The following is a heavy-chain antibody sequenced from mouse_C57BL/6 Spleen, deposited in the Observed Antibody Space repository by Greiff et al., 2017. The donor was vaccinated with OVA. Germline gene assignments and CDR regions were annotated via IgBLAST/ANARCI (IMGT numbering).Heavy chain of an antibody. J-gene: IGHJ2*01. CDR2: IDPSDSYT. CDR3: ARAYGYDGYYFDY. V-gene: IGHV1-69*01. D-gene: IGHD2-2*01. CDR1: GYTFTSYW. Sequence: QVQLQQSGAELVMPGASVKLSCKASGYTFTSYWMHWVKQRPGQGLEWIGEIDPSDSYTNYNQKFKGKSTLTVDKSSSTAYMQLSSLTSEDSAVYYCARAYGYDGYYFDYWGQGTTLTVSS.